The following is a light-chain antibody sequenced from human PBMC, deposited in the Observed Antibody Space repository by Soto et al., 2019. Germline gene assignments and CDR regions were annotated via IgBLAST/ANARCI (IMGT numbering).Light chain of an antibody. CDR2: GAS. Sequence: EIVMTQSPATLSVSPGERATLSCRASQSVSSNLAWYQQKPGQAPRLLIYGASTRATGIPARFSGSGSGTEFTLTISSLQSEDFAVYSCKPYNISLATLGQGPKV. V-gene: IGKV3-15*01. CDR1: QSVSSN. J-gene: IGKJ1*01. CDR3: KPYNISLAT.